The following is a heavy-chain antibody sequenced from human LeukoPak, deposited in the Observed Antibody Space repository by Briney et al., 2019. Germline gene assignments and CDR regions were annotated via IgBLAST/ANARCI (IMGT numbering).Heavy chain of an antibody. V-gene: IGHV3-13*04. Sequence: GGSLRLSCAASGLTFSTYDMQWVRQATGEGLEWVSGIGKGGDTYYVGSVKGRFTNSRENAKNSLYLQMNSLRSGDTAVYYCARGGYSGFDVWGQGTVVTVSS. CDR2: IGKGGDT. J-gene: IGHJ3*01. D-gene: IGHD5-12*01. CDR3: ARGGYSGFDV. CDR1: GLTFSTYD.